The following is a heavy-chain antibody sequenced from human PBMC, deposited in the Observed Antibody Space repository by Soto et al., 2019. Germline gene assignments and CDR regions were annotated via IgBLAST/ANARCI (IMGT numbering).Heavy chain of an antibody. CDR3: AKERGRNRNFAMDV. D-gene: IGHD1-1*01. V-gene: IGHV3-30*18. CDR2: ISYDGSSV. CDR1: GLTFSDYG. Sequence: GGSLRLSCVVSGLTFSDYGFHWVRQAPGKGLDWVAAISYDGSSVYYADSVRGRFTISRDNSRNTLDLQMNTLRHEDTAVYYCAKERGRNRNFAMDVWGQGTSVTVSS. J-gene: IGHJ6*02.